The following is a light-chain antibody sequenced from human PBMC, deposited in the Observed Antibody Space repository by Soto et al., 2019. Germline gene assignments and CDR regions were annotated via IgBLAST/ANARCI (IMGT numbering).Light chain of an antibody. Sequence: DIQMTQSPSTLSASVGDRVTITCRASQSISSWLAWYQQKPWKAPKLLIYDASSLESGVPSRFSGSGSGTEFTLTISSLQPDDSATYYCQQYKSRRTFGQGTKVDIK. CDR2: DAS. V-gene: IGKV1-5*01. CDR1: QSISSW. CDR3: QQYKSRRT. J-gene: IGKJ1*01.